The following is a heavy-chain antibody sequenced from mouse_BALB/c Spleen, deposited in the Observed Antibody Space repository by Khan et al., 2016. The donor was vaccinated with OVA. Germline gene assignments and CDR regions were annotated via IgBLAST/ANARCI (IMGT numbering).Heavy chain of an antibody. CDR2: INPHIGET. CDR3: ARIYGSDFDY. V-gene: IGHV1-20*02. J-gene: IGHJ2*01. CDR1: GYSFTGYF. Sequence: VQLQQPGPELVKPGASVKISCKASGYSFTGYFMNWVMQSHGKSLEWIGRINPHIGETFYNPKFKGKATLTVDESSSTAHMELRSLASEDAAVYYCARIYGSDFDYWGQGTTLTVS. D-gene: IGHD1-1*01.